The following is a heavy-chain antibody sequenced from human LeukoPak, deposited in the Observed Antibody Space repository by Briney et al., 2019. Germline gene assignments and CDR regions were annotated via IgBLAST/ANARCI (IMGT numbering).Heavy chain of an antibody. J-gene: IGHJ4*02. CDR2: INQDGTEK. D-gene: IGHD6-19*01. Sequence: GGSLRLSCAASGFTFSTYWMSWVRQAPGKGLEWVANINQDGTEKYYVDSVKGRFTISRDNAKSSLYLQMNSLRAGDTAVYYCARGGGSNGWFYWGQGTLVTVSS. CDR1: GFTFSTYW. V-gene: IGHV3-7*04. CDR3: ARGGGSNGWFY.